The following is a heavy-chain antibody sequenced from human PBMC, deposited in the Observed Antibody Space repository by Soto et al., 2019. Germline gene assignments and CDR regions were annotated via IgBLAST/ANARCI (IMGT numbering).Heavy chain of an antibody. D-gene: IGHD3-16*01. Sequence: SETLSLTCTVSCESISSGDYYWSWIRQPPGKGLEWIGYIYYSGSTYYNPSLKSRVTISVDTSKNQFSLKLSSVTAADTAVYYCDRDPGGSQRRGYYYHYGTDVSGQGTTVTVS. V-gene: IGHV4-30-4*01. J-gene: IGHJ6*02. CDR1: CESISSGDYY. CDR2: IYYSGST. CDR3: DRDPGGSQRRGYYYHYGTDV.